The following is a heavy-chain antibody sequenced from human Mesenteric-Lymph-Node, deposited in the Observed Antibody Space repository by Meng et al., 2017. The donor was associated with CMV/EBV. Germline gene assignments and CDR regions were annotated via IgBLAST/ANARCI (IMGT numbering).Heavy chain of an antibody. CDR3: AKEGYRSFDY. V-gene: IGHV3-30*02. D-gene: IGHD5-18*01. CDR1: RFTFSSYG. CDR2: IRYDGSNK. Sequence: GESLKISCVASRFTFSSYGMHWVRQAPGKGLEWVAFIRYDGSNKYYADSVKGRFTISRDNSKNTLYLQMNSLRAEDTAVYYCAKEGYRSFDYWGQGTLVTVSS. J-gene: IGHJ4*02.